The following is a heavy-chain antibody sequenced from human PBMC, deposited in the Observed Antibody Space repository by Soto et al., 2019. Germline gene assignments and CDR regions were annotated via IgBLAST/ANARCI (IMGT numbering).Heavy chain of an antibody. J-gene: IGHJ6*02. D-gene: IGHD4-17*01. CDR2: IIPVFGTA. V-gene: IGHV1-69*12. Sequence: QVQLVQSGAEVKKPGSSVKVSCKASGGTLSNYGISWVRQAPGQGLEWMGGIIPVFGTANYAQKFQGRVTIAADESTTAVYMDVSSLRSDDTAVYYCARGDATKIVVTTYYGMDVWGQWTTVTVSS. CDR1: GGTLSNYG. CDR3: ARGDATKIVVTTYYGMDV.